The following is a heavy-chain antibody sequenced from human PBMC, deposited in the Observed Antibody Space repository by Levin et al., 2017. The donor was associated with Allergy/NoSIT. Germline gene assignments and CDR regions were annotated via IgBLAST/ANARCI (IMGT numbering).Heavy chain of an antibody. CDR1: GVSISRGFYY. V-gene: IGHV4-61*02. Sequence: SETLSLTCSVSGVSISRGFYYWSWIRQPAGEGLEWIGRIYVTGSTTYSPSLKSRVTISLDRSKDQVPLKINSVTAADTAVYYCARDLEGFSGYKPYCYTDVWGKGTTVTVSS. CDR3: ARDLEGFSGYKPYCYTDV. D-gene: IGHD5-12*01. CDR2: IYVTGST. J-gene: IGHJ6*03.